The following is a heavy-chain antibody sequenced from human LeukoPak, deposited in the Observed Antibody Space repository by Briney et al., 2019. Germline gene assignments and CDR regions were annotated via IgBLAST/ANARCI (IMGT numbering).Heavy chain of an antibody. CDR1: GFTFSGSA. J-gene: IGHJ4*02. CDR2: ISYDGSNK. D-gene: IGHD6-19*01. CDR3: ARGVRIAVAGYIDY. V-gene: IGHV3-30*04. Sequence: GGSLRLSCAASGFTFSGSAMHWVRQAPGKGLEWVAAISYDGSNKNYADSVKGRFTISRDNSKNTLYLQMNSLRAEGTTVYYCARGVRIAVAGYIDYWGQGTLVTVSS.